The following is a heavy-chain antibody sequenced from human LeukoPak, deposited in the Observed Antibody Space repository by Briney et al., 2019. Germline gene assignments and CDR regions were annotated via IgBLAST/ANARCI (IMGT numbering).Heavy chain of an antibody. V-gene: IGHV4-59*01. J-gene: IGHJ3*02. CDR2: IYYSGST. CDR1: GGSISSYY. D-gene: IGHD3-3*01. CDR3: AKGEWFQTSSAFDI. Sequence: SETLSLTCTVSGGSISSYYWSWIRQPPGKGLEWIGYIYYSGSTNYNPSLKSRVTISVDTSKNQFSLKLSSVTAADTAVYYCAKGEWFQTSSAFDIWGQGTMVTVSS.